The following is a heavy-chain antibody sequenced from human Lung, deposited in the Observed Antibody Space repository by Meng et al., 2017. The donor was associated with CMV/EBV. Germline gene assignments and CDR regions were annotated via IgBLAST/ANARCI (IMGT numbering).Heavy chain of an antibody. CDR2: IYYSGST. CDR3: AKGHWGCSSTSCYLDAFDI. Sequence: LXCTVSGGSVSSGSYYWSWIRQPPGKGLEWIGYIYYSGSTNYNPSLKSRVTISVDTSKNQFSLKLSSVTAADTAVYYCAKGHWGCSSTSCYLDAFDIWGQGXMVTVSS. V-gene: IGHV4-61*01. J-gene: IGHJ3*02. D-gene: IGHD2-2*01. CDR1: GGSVSSGSYY.